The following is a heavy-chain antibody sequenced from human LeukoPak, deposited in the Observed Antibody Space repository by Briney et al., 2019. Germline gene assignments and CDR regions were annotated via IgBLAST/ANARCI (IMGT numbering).Heavy chain of an antibody. CDR2: IKQDGRDK. CDR1: GLTFNSYW. J-gene: IGHJ3*02. V-gene: IGHV3-7*03. Sequence: GGALRLSCADSGLTFNSYWMSWVRQAPGKGLEWVANIKQDGRDKFYVDSVKGCFTISRDNAKNSLYLQMNSLGAEDTTVYYCARMPGSHGVDIWGQGTMVTVSS. CDR3: ARMPGSHGVDI. D-gene: IGHD2-8*01.